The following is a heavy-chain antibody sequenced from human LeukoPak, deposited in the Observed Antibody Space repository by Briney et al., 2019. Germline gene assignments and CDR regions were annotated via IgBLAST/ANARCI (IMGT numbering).Heavy chain of an antibody. Sequence: PGGSLRLSCAASGFTFDDYAMHWVRQAPGKGLEWVSGISWNSGSIGYADSVKGRFTISRDNAKNSLYLQMNSLRAEDTAVYYCATGGGAFDIWGQGTMVTISS. CDR1: GFTFDDYA. V-gene: IGHV3-9*01. CDR3: ATGGGAFDI. D-gene: IGHD1-26*01. CDR2: ISWNSGSI. J-gene: IGHJ3*02.